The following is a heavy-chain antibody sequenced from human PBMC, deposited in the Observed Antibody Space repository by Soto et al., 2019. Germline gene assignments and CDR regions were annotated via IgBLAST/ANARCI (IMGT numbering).Heavy chain of an antibody. CDR3: ARDQLELRGVYFDY. CDR1: GGTFSSYT. V-gene: IGHV1-69*04. Sequence: SVKVSCKASGGTFSSYTIRWVRQAPGQGLEWMGRIIPILGIANYAQKFQGRVTITADKSTSTAYMELSSLRSEDTAVYYCARDQLELRGVYFDYWGQGTLVTVSS. J-gene: IGHJ4*02. CDR2: IIPILGIA. D-gene: IGHD1-7*01.